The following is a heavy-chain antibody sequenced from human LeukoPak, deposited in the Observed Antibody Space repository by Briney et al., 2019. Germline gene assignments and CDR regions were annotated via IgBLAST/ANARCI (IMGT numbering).Heavy chain of an antibody. Sequence: ASETLSLTCTVSGGSISSSSYYWGWIRQPPGKGLEWIGSIYHSGSTYYNPSLSSRVTISVDTSKNQFSLKLSSVTAAVTAVYYCARHSPPWSNYDSSGYYNDYWGQGTLVTVSS. CDR3: ARHSPPWSNYDSSGYYNDY. D-gene: IGHD3-22*01. V-gene: IGHV4-39*01. CDR2: IYHSGST. J-gene: IGHJ4*02. CDR1: GGSISSSSYY.